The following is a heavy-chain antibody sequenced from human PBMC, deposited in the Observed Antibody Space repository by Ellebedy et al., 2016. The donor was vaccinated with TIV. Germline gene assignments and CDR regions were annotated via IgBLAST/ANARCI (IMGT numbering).Heavy chain of an antibody. CDR2: INAGNGNT. V-gene: IGHV1-3*01. J-gene: IGHJ5*02. D-gene: IGHD5-12*01. CDR1: GYTFTSYA. CDR3: ARSTDTLSGYGWFDP. Sequence: ASVKVSXXASGYTFTSYAMHWVRQAPGQRLEWMGWINAGNGNTKYSQKFQGRVTITRDTSASTAYMELSSLRSEDTAVYYCARSTDTLSGYGWFDPWGQGTLVTVSS.